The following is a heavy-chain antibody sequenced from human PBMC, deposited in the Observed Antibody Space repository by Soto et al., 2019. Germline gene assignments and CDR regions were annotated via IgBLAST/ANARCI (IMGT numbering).Heavy chain of an antibody. Sequence: QVQLVQSGAEVKKPGASVKVSCKASGYTFTNFGISWVRQAPGQGLEWRGWISAYNSNTNYAQKFQGRVTMTTDTPTSTAYMEVRSLRFDDPAVYYCARGGPPIDYWGQGTLVTVSS. CDR3: ARGGPPIDY. CDR1: GYTFTNFG. CDR2: ISAYNSNT. V-gene: IGHV1-18*01. J-gene: IGHJ4*02. D-gene: IGHD3-16*01.